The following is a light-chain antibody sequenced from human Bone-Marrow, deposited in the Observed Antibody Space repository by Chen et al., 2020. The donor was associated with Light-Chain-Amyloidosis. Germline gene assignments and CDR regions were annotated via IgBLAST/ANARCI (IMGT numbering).Light chain of an antibody. CDR1: RSDVGGYNH. V-gene: IGLV2-14*01. CDR2: EVS. CDR3: SSYTSSVSYV. Sequence: QSALTQPASVSASPGQSITISCTGTRSDVGGYNHVSWYQHHPGKAPKLMIYEVSHRPSGISNRFSGSKSGNTAPLSISGLQAEDEADYYCSSYTSSVSYVFGSGTKVTVL. J-gene: IGLJ1*01.